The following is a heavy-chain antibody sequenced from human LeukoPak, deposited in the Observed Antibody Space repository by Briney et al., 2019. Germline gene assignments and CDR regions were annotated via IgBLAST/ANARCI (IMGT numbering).Heavy chain of an antibody. CDR3: ARDRVVGATTNDYYYYMDV. CDR1: GGTFSSYA. Sequence: SVKVSCKASGGTFSSYAISWVRQAPGQGLEWMGGINPICGTANYAQKFQGRVTITADKSTSTAYMELSSLRSEDTAVYYCARDRVVGATTNDYYYYMDVWGKGTTVTVSS. CDR2: INPICGTA. D-gene: IGHD1-26*01. J-gene: IGHJ6*03. V-gene: IGHV1-69*06.